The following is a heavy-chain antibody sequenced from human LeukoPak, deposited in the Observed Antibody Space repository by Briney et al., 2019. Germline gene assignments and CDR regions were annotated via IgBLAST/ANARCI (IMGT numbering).Heavy chain of an antibody. CDR1: GGSISSYY. D-gene: IGHD6-13*01. Sequence: SETLSLTCTVSGGSISSYYWSWIRQPPGKGLEWIGYIYYSGSTNYNPSLKSRVTISVDTSKNQFSLKLSSVTAADTAVYYCARDSGSSWYGLDYWGQGTPVTVSS. CDR2: IYYSGST. CDR3: ARDSGSSWYGLDY. J-gene: IGHJ4*02. V-gene: IGHV4-59*01.